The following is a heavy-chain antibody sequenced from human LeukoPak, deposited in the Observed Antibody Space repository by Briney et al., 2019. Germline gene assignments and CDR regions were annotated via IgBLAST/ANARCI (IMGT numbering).Heavy chain of an antibody. CDR1: GYTFTGYY. V-gene: IGHV1-2*02. J-gene: IGHJ4*02. CDR3: ARGSKIRGYSYGSEFDY. CDR2: INPNSGGT. D-gene: IGHD5-18*01. Sequence: ASVKVSCKASGYTFTGYYMHWVRQAPGQGLEWMGWINPNSGGTNYAQKFQGRVTMTRDTSISTAYMELGRLRSDDTAVYYCARGSKIRGYSYGSEFDYWGQGTLVTVSS.